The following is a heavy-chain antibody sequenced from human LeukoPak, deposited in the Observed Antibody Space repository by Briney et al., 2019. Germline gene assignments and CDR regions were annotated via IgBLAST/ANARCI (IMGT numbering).Heavy chain of an antibody. D-gene: IGHD6-13*01. Sequence: GGSLRLSCAASGFTFSSSWMSWVRQAPGKGLEWVTNIKPDGSEKYYADSVKGRFTISRDNSKNTLYLQMNSLRAEDTAVYYCARDPRQQLVLYYFDYWGQGTLVTVSS. CDR1: GFTFSSSW. CDR3: ARDPRQQLVLYYFDY. J-gene: IGHJ4*02. CDR2: IKPDGSEK. V-gene: IGHV3-7*01.